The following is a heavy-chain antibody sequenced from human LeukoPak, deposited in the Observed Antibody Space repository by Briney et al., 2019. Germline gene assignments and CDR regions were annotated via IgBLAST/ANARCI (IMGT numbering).Heavy chain of an antibody. D-gene: IGHD6-6*01. Sequence: GASVKVSCKASGYTFTSYGISCVRQAPGQGLEWMGWISAYNGNTNYAQKLQGRVTMTTDTSTSTAYMELRSLRSDDTAVYYCARSVEAARPYYFDYWGQGTLVTVSS. CDR2: ISAYNGNT. V-gene: IGHV1-18*01. J-gene: IGHJ4*02. CDR3: ARSVEAARPYYFDY. CDR1: GYTFTSYG.